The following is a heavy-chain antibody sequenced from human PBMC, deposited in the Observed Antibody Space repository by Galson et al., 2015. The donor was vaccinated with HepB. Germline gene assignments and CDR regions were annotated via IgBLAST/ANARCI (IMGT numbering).Heavy chain of an antibody. CDR3: ARSGSYSKPQFDY. V-gene: IGHV3-23*01. CDR2: ISGSGGST. CDR1: GFTFSSYA. J-gene: IGHJ4*02. D-gene: IGHD1-26*01. Sequence: SLRLSCAASGFTFSSYAMSWVRQAPGKGLEWVSAISGSGGSTYYADSVKGRFTISRDNSKNTLYLQMNSLRAEDTAVYYCARSGSYSKPQFDYWGQGTLVTVSS.